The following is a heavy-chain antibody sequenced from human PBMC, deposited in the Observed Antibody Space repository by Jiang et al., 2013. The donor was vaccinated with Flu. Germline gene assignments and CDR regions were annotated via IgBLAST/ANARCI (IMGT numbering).Heavy chain of an antibody. CDR2: INAGNGNT. CDR3: ARGEIIVVVPAAIDSDYYYYMDV. J-gene: IGHJ6*03. D-gene: IGHD2-2*02. CDR1: GYTFTSYA. Sequence: SGAEVKKPGASVKVSCKASGYTFTSYAMHWVRQAPGQRLEWMGWINAGNGNTKYSQKFQGRVTITRDTSASTAYMELSSLRSEDTAVYYCARGEIIVVVPAAIDSDYYYYMDVWGKGTTVTVS. V-gene: IGHV1-3*01.